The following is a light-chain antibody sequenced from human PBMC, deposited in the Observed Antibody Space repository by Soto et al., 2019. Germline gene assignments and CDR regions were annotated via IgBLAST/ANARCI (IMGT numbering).Light chain of an antibody. CDR1: SSNIGNNF. Sequence: QSVLPQPPSVSAAPGQKVTISCSGSSSNIGNNFVSWYQHLPGTAPKLLIYDNNKRPSDIPDRFSGSKSGTSXTLAITGLQPGDEADYYCGTWDDSLSAGVFGGGTKXTVL. CDR2: DNN. J-gene: IGLJ2*01. CDR3: GTWDDSLSAGV. V-gene: IGLV1-51*01.